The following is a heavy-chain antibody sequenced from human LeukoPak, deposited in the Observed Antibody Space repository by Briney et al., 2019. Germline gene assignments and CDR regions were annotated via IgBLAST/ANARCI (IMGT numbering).Heavy chain of an antibody. D-gene: IGHD3-10*01. CDR3: ARDFYYGSGSYYNYYYMDV. V-gene: IGHV3-11*01. CDR2: ISSSGSTI. J-gene: IGHJ6*03. CDR1: GFTFSDYY. Sequence: GGSLRLSCAASGFTFSDYYMSWVRQAPGKGLERGSYISSSGSTIYYADSVKGRFTISRDNAKNSLYLQMNSLRAEDTAVYYCARDFYYGSGSYYNYYYMDVWGKGTTVTVSS.